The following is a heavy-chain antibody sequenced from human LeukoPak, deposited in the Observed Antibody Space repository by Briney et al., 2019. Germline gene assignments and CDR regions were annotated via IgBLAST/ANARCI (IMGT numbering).Heavy chain of an antibody. Sequence: GGSLRLSCAASGFTFWSYAMSWVRQAPGKGLEWVSAFSGGGGSTYYADSVKGRFTISRDNSKNTLYLQMNSLRAEDTAVYYCAKGPPRRFGFEVGYYMDVWGKGTTVTVSS. CDR2: FSGGGGST. J-gene: IGHJ6*03. V-gene: IGHV3-23*01. CDR1: GFTFWSYA. D-gene: IGHD1-14*01. CDR3: AKGPPRRFGFEVGYYMDV.